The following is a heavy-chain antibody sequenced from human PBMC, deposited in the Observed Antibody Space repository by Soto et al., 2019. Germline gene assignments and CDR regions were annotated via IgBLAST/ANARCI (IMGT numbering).Heavy chain of an antibody. D-gene: IGHD2-15*01. CDR3: ARSRFVVGVTEDYYGRYV. J-gene: IGHJ6*02. CDR1: GGTFSNSP. V-gene: IGHV1-69*12. CDR2: VIPLFRTA. Sequence: QVQLVQSGAEVKKPGSSVKVSCKSSGGTFSNSPISWVRQAPGQGLEWMGGVIPLFRTANYAQKFQARVTITADESRSTAYRGLSRLRSGDTAVYYCARSRFVVGVTEDYYGRYVWGQGTTVTVAS.